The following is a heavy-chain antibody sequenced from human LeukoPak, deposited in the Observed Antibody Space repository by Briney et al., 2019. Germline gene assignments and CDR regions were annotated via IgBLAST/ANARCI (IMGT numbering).Heavy chain of an antibody. Sequence: PSETLSLTCAVYGGSFSGYYWSWIRQPPGKGLEWIGEINHSGSTNYNPSLKSQVTISVDTSKNQFSLKLISVTAADTAVYYCARASRWGYGSGVSRYWGQGTLVSVSS. D-gene: IGHD3-10*01. CDR2: INHSGST. V-gene: IGHV4-34*01. CDR3: ARASRWGYGSGVSRY. J-gene: IGHJ4*02. CDR1: GGSFSGYY.